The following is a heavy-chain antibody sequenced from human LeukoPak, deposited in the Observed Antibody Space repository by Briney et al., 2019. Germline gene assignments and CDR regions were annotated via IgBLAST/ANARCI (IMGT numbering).Heavy chain of an antibody. V-gene: IGHV4-39*01. J-gene: IGHJ4*02. CDR3: ARGILPNLGY. CDR1: GGSISSSSYY. D-gene: IGHD3-16*01. Sequence: SETLSLTCTVSGGSISSSSYYWGWIRQPPGKGLEWIGSIYYSGSTYYNPSLKSRVTISVDTSKNQFSLKLSSVTAADTAVYYCARGILPNLGYWGQGTLVTVSS. CDR2: IYYSGST.